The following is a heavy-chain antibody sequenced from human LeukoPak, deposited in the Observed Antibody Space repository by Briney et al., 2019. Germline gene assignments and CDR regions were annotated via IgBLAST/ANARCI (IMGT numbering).Heavy chain of an antibody. Sequence: RTSETLSLTCAVYGGSFSGYYWSWIRQPPVKGLEWIGEINHSGSTNYNPSLKSRVTISVDTSKNQFSLKLSSVTAADTAVYYCARGGAHNYYDSSGYDYWGQGTLVTVSS. V-gene: IGHV4-34*01. J-gene: IGHJ4*02. CDR1: GGSFSGYY. CDR3: ARGGAHNYYDSSGYDY. D-gene: IGHD3-22*01. CDR2: INHSGST.